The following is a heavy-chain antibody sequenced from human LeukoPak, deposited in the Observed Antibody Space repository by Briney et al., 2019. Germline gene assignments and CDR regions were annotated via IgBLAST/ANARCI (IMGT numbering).Heavy chain of an antibody. CDR1: GDSFSTTNFF. J-gene: IGHJ6*03. CDR2: FYYTGTT. Sequence: SETLSLTCIVSGDSFSTTNFFWGWIRQPPGQGLEWIGTFYYTGTTYYNPSLKSRVSISEDTSKNQFSLKLSSVTAADTAVYYCAREGSSSRYYYYMDVWGKGTTVTVSS. CDR3: AREGSSSRYYYYMDV. D-gene: IGHD6-13*01. V-gene: IGHV4-39*07.